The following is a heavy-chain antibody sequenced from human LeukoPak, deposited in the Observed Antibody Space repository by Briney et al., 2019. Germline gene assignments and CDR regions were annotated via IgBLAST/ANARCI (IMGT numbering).Heavy chain of an antibody. CDR2: IYHSGST. J-gene: IGHJ4*02. CDR1: GYSINSGYY. Sequence: PSETLSLTCTVSGYSINSGYYWAWIRQPPGKGLQWIGSIYHSGSTYYNPSLKSRVTISIDTSKNQFSLKLSSVTAADTAVYYCARLEWELVRDWGQGTLVTVSS. CDR3: ARLEWELVRD. V-gene: IGHV4-38-2*02. D-gene: IGHD1-26*01.